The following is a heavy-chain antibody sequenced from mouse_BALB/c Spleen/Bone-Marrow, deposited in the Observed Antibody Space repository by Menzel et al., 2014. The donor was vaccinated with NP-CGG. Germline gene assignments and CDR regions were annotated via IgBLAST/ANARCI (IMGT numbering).Heavy chain of an antibody. Sequence: VKLQESGAELARPGASVKLSCKAPGYTFTSYWMQWVKRRPGQGLEWIGAIYPGDGDTRYTQKFKGKATLTADKSSSTAYMQLSSLASEDSAVYYCAREGWDEDYAMDYWGQGTSVTVSS. CDR3: AREGWDEDYAMDY. CDR1: GYTFTSYW. CDR2: IYPGDGDT. D-gene: IGHD4-1*01. V-gene: IGHV1-87*01. J-gene: IGHJ4*01.